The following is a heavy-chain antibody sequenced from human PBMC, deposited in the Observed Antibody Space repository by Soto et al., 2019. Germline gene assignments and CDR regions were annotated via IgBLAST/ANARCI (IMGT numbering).Heavy chain of an antibody. CDR2: ISYDGSNK. J-gene: IGHJ2*01. D-gene: IGHD1-1*01. CDR1: GFTFSSYG. V-gene: IGHV3-30*18. CDR3: AKEGEQLGFDL. Sequence: QVQLVESGGGVVQPGRSLRLSCAASGFTFSSYGMHWVRQAPGKGLEWVAVISYDGSNKYYADSVKGRFTISRDNSKNTRYLQMNSLRAEDTAVYYCAKEGEQLGFDLWGRGTLVTVSS.